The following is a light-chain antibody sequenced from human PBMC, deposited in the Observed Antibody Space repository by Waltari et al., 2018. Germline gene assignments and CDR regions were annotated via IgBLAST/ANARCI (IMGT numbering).Light chain of an antibody. CDR3: QQYGDSPPYT. J-gene: IGKJ2*01. Sequence: EIVLTQSPGTLSLSPGERATLSCRASQSVSRNYLTWYQQKPGQAPRLLIYDASTGATGVPDRFGGSGSGTDFTLTISILEPEDFAVYYCQQYGDSPPYTFGQGTRLEIK. CDR2: DAS. V-gene: IGKV3-20*01. CDR1: QSVSRNY.